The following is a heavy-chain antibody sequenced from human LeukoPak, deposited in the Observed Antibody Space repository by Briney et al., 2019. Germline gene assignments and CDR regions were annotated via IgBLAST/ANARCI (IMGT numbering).Heavy chain of an antibody. V-gene: IGHV4-39*01. CDR1: GGSISSSSYC. D-gene: IGHD3-3*01. J-gene: IGHJ4*02. CDR3: ARSPVLRFLEWLLLLDY. CDR2: IYYSGST. Sequence: SETLSLTCTVSGGSISSSSYCWGWIRQPPGKGLEWIGSIYYSGSTYYNPSLKSRVTISVDTSKNQFSLKLSSVTAADTAAYYCARSPVLRFLEWLLLLDYWGQGTLVTVSS.